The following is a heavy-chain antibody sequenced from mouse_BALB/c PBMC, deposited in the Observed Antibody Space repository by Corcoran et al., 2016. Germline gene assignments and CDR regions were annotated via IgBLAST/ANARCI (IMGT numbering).Heavy chain of an antibody. CDR3: ASLRYYYGSSYYFDY. V-gene: IGHV3-6*02. CDR2: ISYDGSN. D-gene: IGHD1-1*01. J-gene: IGHJ2*01. CDR1: GYSITSGYY. Sequence: DVQLQESGPGLVKPSQSLSLTCSVTGYSITSGYYWNWIRQFPGNKLEWMGYISYDGSNNYNPSLKNRISITRDTSKNQFFLKLNSVTTEDTATYYCASLRYYYGSSYYFDYWGQGTTLTVSS.